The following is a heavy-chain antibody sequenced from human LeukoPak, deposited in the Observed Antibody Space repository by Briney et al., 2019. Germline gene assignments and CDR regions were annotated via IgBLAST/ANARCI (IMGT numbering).Heavy chain of an antibody. CDR3: ARHRFAWYGFDV. Sequence: PSETLSLTCTVSGASINDHYWSWIRQPPGKGLEWIGYKYYAGSTSTNPSLESRVTISVDTSKNQFSLNLYSVTAADTAVYYCARHRFAWYGFDVWGQGTRVTVS. CDR2: KYYAGST. D-gene: IGHD3-9*01. J-gene: IGHJ3*01. CDR1: GASINDHY. V-gene: IGHV4-59*08.